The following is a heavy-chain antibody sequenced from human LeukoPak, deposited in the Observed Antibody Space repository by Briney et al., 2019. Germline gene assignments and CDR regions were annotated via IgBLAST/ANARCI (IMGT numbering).Heavy chain of an antibody. J-gene: IGHJ4*02. CDR2: ISAYDGNT. CDR1: GYTFTSYG. V-gene: IGHV1-18*01. D-gene: IGHD1-26*01. Sequence: ASVKVSCKASGYTFTSYGISWVRQAPGQGLEWMGWISAYDGNTNYAQKLQGGVTMTTDTSTSTAYMELRSLRSDDTAVYYCARESGSGSYFDYWGQGTLVTVSS. CDR3: ARESGSGSYFDY.